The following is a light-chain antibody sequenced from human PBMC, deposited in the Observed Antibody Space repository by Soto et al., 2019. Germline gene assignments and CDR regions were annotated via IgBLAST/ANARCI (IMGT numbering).Light chain of an antibody. CDR2: EVS. Sequence: QSVLTQPASVSGTPGQSITISCTGTSSDVGGYNYVSWYQQHPGKAPRLMIYEVSNRPSGVSDRFSGSKSGNTASLTISGLQADDEADYYCNSYTSSTTLVFGTGTNLTVL. CDR3: NSYTSSTTLV. J-gene: IGLJ1*01. CDR1: SSDVGGYNY. V-gene: IGLV2-14*01.